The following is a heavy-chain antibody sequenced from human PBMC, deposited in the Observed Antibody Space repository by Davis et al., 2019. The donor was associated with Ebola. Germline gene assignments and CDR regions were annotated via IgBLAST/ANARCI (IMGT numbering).Heavy chain of an antibody. V-gene: IGHV3-20*04. D-gene: IGHD3-3*01. J-gene: IGHJ4*02. Sequence: PGGSLRLSCAASGFTFDDYGMSWVRQAPGKGLEWVSGINWNGGSTGYADSVKGRFTISRDNAKNSLYLQMNSLRAEDTAVYYCARDRREYDFWSGYYTIPFDYWGQGTLVTVSS. CDR3: ARDRREYDFWSGYYTIPFDY. CDR1: GFTFDDYG. CDR2: INWNGGST.